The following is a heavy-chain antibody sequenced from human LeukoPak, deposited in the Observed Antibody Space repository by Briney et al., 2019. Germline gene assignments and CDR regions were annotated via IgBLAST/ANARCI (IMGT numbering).Heavy chain of an antibody. D-gene: IGHD3-3*01. CDR1: GYTFTGYY. CDR3: ARDCLGYDFWSGPSDY. V-gene: IGHV3-30-3*01. Sequence: SCKASGYTFTGYYMHWVRQAPGKGLEWVAVISYDGSNKYYADSVKGRFTISRDNSKNTLYLQMNSLRAEDTAVYYCARDCLGYDFWSGPSDYWGQGTLVTVSS. J-gene: IGHJ4*02. CDR2: ISYDGSNK.